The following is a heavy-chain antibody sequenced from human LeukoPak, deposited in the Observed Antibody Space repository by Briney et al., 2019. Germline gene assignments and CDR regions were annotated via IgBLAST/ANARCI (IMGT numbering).Heavy chain of an antibody. J-gene: IGHJ6*02. CDR1: GFTFSNAW. CDR2: IGGRGGRT. D-gene: IGHD6-19*01. CDR3: AKGRIAVAPYYGMDV. V-gene: IGHV3-23*01. Sequence: PGGSLRLSCAASGFTFSNAWMSWVRQAPGKGLEWVSGIGGRGGRTYYADSVQGRFTISRDNSNNTVDLQMNSLRAEDTAIYYCAKGRIAVAPYYGMDVWGRGTTVSVSS.